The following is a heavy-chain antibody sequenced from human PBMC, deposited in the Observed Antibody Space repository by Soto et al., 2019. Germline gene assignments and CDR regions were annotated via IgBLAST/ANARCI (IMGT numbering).Heavy chain of an antibody. D-gene: IGHD3-3*01. V-gene: IGHV4-4*02. CDR1: DGSISTYDW. CDR2: MFHSGGA. Sequence: QVQLHESGPGLVKPSETLSLTCVVSDGSISTYDWWTWVRQPPGKGLEWIGKMFHSGGADHSPSLQSRVTISADSSKNHFALRLTAVTAADTAVYYCATGNVDSMLEYWGQGTQVAVSS. J-gene: IGHJ4*02. CDR3: ATGNVDSMLEY.